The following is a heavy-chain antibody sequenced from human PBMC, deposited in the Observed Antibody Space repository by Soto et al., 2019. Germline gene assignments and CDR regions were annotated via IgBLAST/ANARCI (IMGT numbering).Heavy chain of an antibody. CDR1: GFTFSTYA. CDR2: ISYAGTNK. V-gene: IGHV3-30-3*01. D-gene: IGHD5-18*01. J-gene: IGHJ4*02. CDR3: ARGGKGYSYGSHFDY. Sequence: QVQLVESGGGVVQPGRSLRLSCAASGFTFSTYAMHWVRQAPGKGLEWVAVISYAGTNKYYADSVKGRFTISRDNSKNTLYLEVNSLRAEDKAFYYCARGGKGYSYGSHFDYWGQGTLVTVSS.